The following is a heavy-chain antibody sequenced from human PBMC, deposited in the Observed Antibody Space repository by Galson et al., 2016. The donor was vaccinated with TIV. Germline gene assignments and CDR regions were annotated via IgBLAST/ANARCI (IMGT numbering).Heavy chain of an antibody. J-gene: IGHJ4*02. CDR2: FSNSDYT. D-gene: IGHD3-22*01. Sequence: SLRLSCAASGFTVSDNYINWVRQAPGKGLEWVSIFSNSDYTNYADSVKGRFTISRDNAKNTLYLQMNGLSAEDTAVYYCSRPSHYYDISSFYPLDFWGQGTLVTVSS. CDR3: SRPSHYYDISSFYPLDF. V-gene: IGHV3-66*04. CDR1: GFTVSDNY.